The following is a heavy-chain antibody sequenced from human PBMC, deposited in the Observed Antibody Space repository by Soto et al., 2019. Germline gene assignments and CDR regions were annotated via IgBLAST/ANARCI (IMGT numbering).Heavy chain of an antibody. CDR3: ATRKCLGLYYFDD. CDR1: GGSFNDYY. J-gene: IGHJ4*02. V-gene: IGHV4-34*01. Sequence: QVQLQQWGAGLLPPSETLSLTCAVSGGSFNDYYCSWVRQPPGKGLEWIGEINNSGSTNYTPSLKSRVTLAADTYKNQCSLKLSSVTAADTAVYYCATRKCLGLYYFDDWGQGTLVTVSS. CDR2: INNSGST. D-gene: IGHD3-16*01.